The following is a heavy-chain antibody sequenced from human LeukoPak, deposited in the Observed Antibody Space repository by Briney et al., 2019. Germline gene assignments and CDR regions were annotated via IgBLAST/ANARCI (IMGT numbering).Heavy chain of an antibody. D-gene: IGHD3-22*01. J-gene: IGHJ3*02. V-gene: IGHV3-23*01. CDR3: AKDREYYYDSSGCVFDI. CDR2: ISGSGGST. CDR1: GFTFSSYA. Sequence: GGSLRLSCAASGFTFSSYAMSWVCQAPGKGLEWVSAISGSGGSTYYADSVKGRFTISRDNSKNTRYLQMNSLRAEDTAVYYGAKDREYYYDSSGCVFDIWGQGTMVTVSS.